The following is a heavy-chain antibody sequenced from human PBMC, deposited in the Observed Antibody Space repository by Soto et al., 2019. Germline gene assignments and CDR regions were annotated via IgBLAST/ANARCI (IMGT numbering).Heavy chain of an antibody. V-gene: IGHV4-61*01. J-gene: IGHJ4*02. Sequence: ETLSLTLTLPVGSVSTGSYYWSLGRQPPGKGLEWIGYIYYSGSTNYNPSLKSRVTISVDTSKNQFSLKLSSVTAAETALYYCAGSRYNWNYVGYWGQGTLVTVSS. CDR1: VGSVSTGSYY. CDR3: AGSRYNWNYVGY. D-gene: IGHD1-20*01. CDR2: IYYSGST.